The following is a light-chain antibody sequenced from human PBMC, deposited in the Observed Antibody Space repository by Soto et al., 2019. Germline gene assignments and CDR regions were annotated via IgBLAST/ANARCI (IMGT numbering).Light chain of an antibody. CDR2: SNN. CDR3: AAWDDSLSGPV. V-gene: IGLV1-47*02. CDR1: SSNIISNY. Sequence: QPVLTQPPSASGTPGQRVTISCSGSSSNIISNYVYWYQQLPGTAPKLLIYSNNQRPSGVPDRFSGSKSGTSASLAISGLRFEDEADYYCAAWDDSLSGPVFGGGTKLTVL. J-gene: IGLJ3*02.